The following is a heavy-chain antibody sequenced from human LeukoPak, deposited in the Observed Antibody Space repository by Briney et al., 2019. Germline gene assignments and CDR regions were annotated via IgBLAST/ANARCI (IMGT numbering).Heavy chain of an antibody. V-gene: IGHV1-18*01. CDR3: ARDGYYYGSGSYYNVGY. J-gene: IGHJ4*02. Sequence: ASVKVSCKSSGYTVTSYGIIWVRQAPGQGLEWMGWISAYNGNTNYAQKLQGRVTMTTDTSTSTAYMELRSLRSDDTAVYYCARDGYYYGSGSYYNVGYWGQETLVTVSS. D-gene: IGHD3-10*01. CDR1: GYTVTSYG. CDR2: ISAYNGNT.